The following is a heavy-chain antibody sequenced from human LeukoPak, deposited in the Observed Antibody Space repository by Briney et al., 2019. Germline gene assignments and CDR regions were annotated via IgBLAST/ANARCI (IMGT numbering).Heavy chain of an antibody. CDR1: GFTFSSYG. V-gene: IGHV3-30*18. CDR2: ISYDGSNK. Sequence: GGFLRLSCAASGFTFSSYGMHWVRQAPGKGLEWVAVISYDGSNKYYADSVKGRFTISRDNSKNTLYLQMNSLRAEDTAVYYCAKDAIEYSSSFFDYWGQGTLVTVSS. CDR3: AKDAIEYSSSFFDY. D-gene: IGHD6-6*01. J-gene: IGHJ4*02.